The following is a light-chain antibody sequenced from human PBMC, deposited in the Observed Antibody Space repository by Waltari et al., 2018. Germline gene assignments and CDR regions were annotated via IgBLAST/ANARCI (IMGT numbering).Light chain of an antibody. CDR3: QQSYSSLYT. CDR1: QSISTY. V-gene: IGKV1-39*01. Sequence: DIQMPQSPYSLSASVGDRVTITCRASQSISTYLNWFQQKPGEAPKLLIYAASSLQGGVPSRFSGSGSGTDFTLTITSLQPEDFATYFCQQSYSSLYTFGQGTKLEI. CDR2: AAS. J-gene: IGKJ2*01.